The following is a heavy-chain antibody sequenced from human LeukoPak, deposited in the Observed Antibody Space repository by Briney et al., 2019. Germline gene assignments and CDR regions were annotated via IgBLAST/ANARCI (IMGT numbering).Heavy chain of an antibody. J-gene: IGHJ4*02. CDR2: INHSGST. CDR1: GFPFSSYV. D-gene: IGHD3-3*01. Sequence: GSLRLSCAASGFPFSSYVMSWVRQPPGKGLEWIGEINHSGSTNYNSSLKSRLTISVDTSKNQFSLILGSATAADTAVYYCARAQGGVAIDYWGQGTLVTVSS. CDR3: ARAQGGVAIDY. V-gene: IGHV4-34*01.